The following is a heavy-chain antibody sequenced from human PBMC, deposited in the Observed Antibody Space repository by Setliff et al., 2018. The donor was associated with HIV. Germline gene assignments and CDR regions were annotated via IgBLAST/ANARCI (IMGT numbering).Heavy chain of an antibody. V-gene: IGHV4-31*03. CDR1: GGSISSGGYF. J-gene: IGHJ4*02. Sequence: SETLSLTCTVSGGSISSGGYFWSWIRQLPGKGLEWIGYIYYSGSTYYNPSLKSRVTMSIDTSKNQFSLKLSSVTAADTAVYFCARAGVGAMTGWYFDYWGQGTLVTVSS. CDR2: IYYSGST. CDR3: ARAGVGAMTGWYFDY. D-gene: IGHD1-26*01.